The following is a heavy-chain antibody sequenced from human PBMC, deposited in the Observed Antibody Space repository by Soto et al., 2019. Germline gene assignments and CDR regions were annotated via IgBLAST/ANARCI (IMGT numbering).Heavy chain of an antibody. D-gene: IGHD3-3*01. CDR3: ARAIRMVWLSLGYMDV. CDR1: GYTFTSYG. CDR2: ISAYNGNT. Sequence: ASVKVSCKASGYTFTSYGISWVRQSPVQGLEWMGWISAYNGNTNYAQKLQGRVTMTTDTSTSTAYMELRSLRSDDTAVYYCARAIRMVWLSLGYMDVWGKGSTVTVSS. V-gene: IGHV1-18*01. J-gene: IGHJ6*03.